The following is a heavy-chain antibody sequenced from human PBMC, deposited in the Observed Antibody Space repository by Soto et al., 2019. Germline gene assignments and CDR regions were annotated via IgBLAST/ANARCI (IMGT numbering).Heavy chain of an antibody. CDR2: IYSSGTT. Sequence: HSETLSLTCTVSGGSISSSSYYWGWIRQPPGKGLEWIGSIYSSGTTNYNPSLRSRVTMSLDTSHNQFSLRLSSVTAADTAVYYCARSRLWDCGGDCPLCWGQGTLVTVSS. J-gene: IGHJ4*02. CDR1: GGSISSSSYY. CDR3: ARSRLWDCGGDCPLC. V-gene: IGHV4-39*07. D-gene: IGHD2-21*02.